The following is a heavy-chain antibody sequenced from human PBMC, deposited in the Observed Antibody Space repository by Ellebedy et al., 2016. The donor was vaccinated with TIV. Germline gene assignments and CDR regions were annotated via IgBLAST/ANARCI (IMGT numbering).Heavy chain of an antibody. D-gene: IGHD3-3*01. Sequence: GESLKISXAASGFTISISGMTWVRQRPGKGLEWVATVSRSREAYYADPFKGRFFISRDNDLNSVFLQLNNLRVEDTAVYYCSRDGREWSRDCWGQGTLVTVSS. CDR2: VSRSREA. V-gene: IGHV3-21*06. CDR1: GFTISISG. CDR3: SRDGREWSRDC. J-gene: IGHJ4*02.